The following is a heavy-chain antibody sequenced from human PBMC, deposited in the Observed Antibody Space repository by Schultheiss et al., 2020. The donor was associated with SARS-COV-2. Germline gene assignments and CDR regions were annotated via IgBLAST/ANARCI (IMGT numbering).Heavy chain of an antibody. Sequence: SQTLSLTCTVSGGSISSGDYYWSWIRQPPGKGLEWIGEINHSGSTNYNPSLKSRVTISVDTSKNQFSLKLSTVTAADAAVYYCARGIVAGVGYYGLDVWGQGTTVTVSS. D-gene: IGHD2-21*01. CDR1: GGSISSGDYY. CDR2: INHSGST. V-gene: IGHV4-30-4*01. J-gene: IGHJ6*02. CDR3: ARGIVAGVGYYGLDV.